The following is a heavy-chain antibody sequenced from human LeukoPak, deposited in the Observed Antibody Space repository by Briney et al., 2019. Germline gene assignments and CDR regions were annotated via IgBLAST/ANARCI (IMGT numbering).Heavy chain of an antibody. CDR1: GFTFDDYA. CDR2: ISWNSGSI. V-gene: IGHV3-9*01. Sequence: GGSLRLSCAASGFTFDDYAMHWVRQAPGKGLEWVSGISWNSGSIGYADSVKGRFTISRDNAKNSLYLRMNSLRAEDTALYYCAKGRAAAAGQDYYFDYWGQGTLVTVSS. D-gene: IGHD6-13*01. CDR3: AKGRAAAAGQDYYFDY. J-gene: IGHJ4*02.